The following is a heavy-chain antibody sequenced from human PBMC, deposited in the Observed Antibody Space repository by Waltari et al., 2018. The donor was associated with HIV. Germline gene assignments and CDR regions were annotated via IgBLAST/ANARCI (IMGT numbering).Heavy chain of an antibody. Sequence: FTFSSNGMHWVRQAPGKGLEWVAVISYDGSNKYYADSVKGRFTISRDNSKNTLYLQMNSLRAEDTAVYYCAKVPGYSYGFDYWGQGTLVTVSS. D-gene: IGHD5-18*01. CDR2: ISYDGSNK. V-gene: IGHV3-30*18. CDR3: AKVPGYSYGFDY. J-gene: IGHJ4*02. CDR1: FTFSSNG.